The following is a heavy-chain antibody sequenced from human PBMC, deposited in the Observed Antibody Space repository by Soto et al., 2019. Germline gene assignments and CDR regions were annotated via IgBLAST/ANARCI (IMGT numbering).Heavy chain of an antibody. CDR2: IYYSGST. V-gene: IGHV4-59*08. D-gene: IGHD3-10*01. CDR3: ARHVTHVFLGGVRAVDAFDI. CDR1: GGSISSYY. Sequence: PSETLSLTCTVSGGSISSYYWSWIRQPPGKGLEWIGYIYYSGSTNYNPSLKSRVTISVDTSKNQFSLKLSSVTAADTAVYYCARHVTHVFLGGVRAVDAFDIWGQGTMVTVSS. J-gene: IGHJ3*02.